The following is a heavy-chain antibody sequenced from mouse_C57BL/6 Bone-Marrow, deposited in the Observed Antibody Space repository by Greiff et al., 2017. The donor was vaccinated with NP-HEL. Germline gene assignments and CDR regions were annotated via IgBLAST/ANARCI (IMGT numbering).Heavy chain of an antibody. CDR1: GYTFTSYW. Sequence: VKLQQPGAELVRPGSSVKLSCKASGYTFTSYWMDWVKQRPGQGLEWIGNIYPSDSETHYNQKFKDKATLTVDKSSSTAYMQLSSLTSEDSAVYYCARGGYSNYVRYAMDYWGQGTSVTVSS. D-gene: IGHD2-5*01. CDR3: ARGGYSNYVRYAMDY. J-gene: IGHJ4*01. CDR2: IYPSDSET. V-gene: IGHV1-61*01.